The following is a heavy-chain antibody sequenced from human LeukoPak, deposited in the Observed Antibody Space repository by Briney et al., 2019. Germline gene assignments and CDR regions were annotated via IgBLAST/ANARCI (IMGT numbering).Heavy chain of an antibody. V-gene: IGHV1-69*05. D-gene: IGHD3-10*01. J-gene: IGHJ6*03. CDR3: ARDNAGSGYYYYYMDV. Sequence: GASVKVSCKASGGTFSSYAISWVRQAPGQGLEWMGGIIPIFGTANYAQKFRGRVTITTDESTSTAYMELSSLRSEDTAVYYCARDNAGSGYYYYYMDVWGKGTTVTVSS. CDR1: GGTFSSYA. CDR2: IIPIFGTA.